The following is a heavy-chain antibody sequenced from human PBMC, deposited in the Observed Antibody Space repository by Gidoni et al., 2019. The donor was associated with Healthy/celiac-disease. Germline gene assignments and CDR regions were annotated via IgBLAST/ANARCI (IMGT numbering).Heavy chain of an antibody. CDR2: INAGNGNT. CDR3: ARDGRIRTFMVQGAPDY. V-gene: IGHV1-3*01. Sequence: QVQLVQSGAEVKKPGASVKVSCKASGYTFTSYAMHWVRQAPGQRLEWMGWINAGNGNTKYSQKFQGRVTITRDTSASTAYMELSSLRSEDTAVYYCARDGRIRTFMVQGAPDYWGQGTLVTVS. D-gene: IGHD3-10*01. CDR1: GYTFTSYA. J-gene: IGHJ4*02.